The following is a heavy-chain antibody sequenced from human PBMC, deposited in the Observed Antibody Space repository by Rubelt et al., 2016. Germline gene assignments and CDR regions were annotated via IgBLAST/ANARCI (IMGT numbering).Heavy chain of an antibody. CDR3: TRDSRQLVFDY. J-gene: IGHJ4*02. CDR2: IKSKTDGGTT. V-gene: IGHV3-15*07. CDR1: GFTFSNAW. Sequence: CAASGFTFSNAWMNWVRQAPGKGLEWVGRIKSKTDGGTTDYAAPVKGRFTISRDDSKSIAYLQMNSLKTEDTAVYYCTRDSRQLVFDYWGQGTLVTVSS. D-gene: IGHD6-6*01.